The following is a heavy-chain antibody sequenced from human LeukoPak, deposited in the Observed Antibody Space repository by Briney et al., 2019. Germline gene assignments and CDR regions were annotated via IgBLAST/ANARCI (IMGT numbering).Heavy chain of an antibody. Sequence: PSEALSLTCTVSGGSITSVYWSCIRQPPGKGLEWIGYIYYSGSTKYNPSLKSRVTISVDASKTQFSLKLNSVTAADTAVYYCARGSRELYYFDYWGQGTLVTVSS. V-gene: IGHV4-59*01. CDR2: IYYSGST. CDR3: ARGSRELYYFDY. CDR1: GGSITSVY. D-gene: IGHD1-7*01. J-gene: IGHJ4*02.